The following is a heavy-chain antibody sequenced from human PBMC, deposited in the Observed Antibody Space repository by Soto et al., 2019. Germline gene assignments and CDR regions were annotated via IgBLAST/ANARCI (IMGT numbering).Heavy chain of an antibody. V-gene: IGHV1-3*01. CDR2: INADDGKT. Sequence: GASVKVSCKASGYTFTSYAMHWVRQAPGKRLEWMGGINADDGKTKYAQKFQGRVTMTEDTSTDTAYMELSSLRSEDTAVYYCATVAAIAAAGTLDPWGQGTLVTVSS. D-gene: IGHD6-13*01. CDR3: ATVAAIAAAGTLDP. CDR1: GYTFTSYA. J-gene: IGHJ5*02.